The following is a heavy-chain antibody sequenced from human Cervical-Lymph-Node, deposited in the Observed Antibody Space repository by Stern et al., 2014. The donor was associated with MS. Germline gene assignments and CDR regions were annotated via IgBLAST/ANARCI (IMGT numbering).Heavy chain of an antibody. Sequence: QVQLVESGGGLVKPGGSLRLSCAASGFTFSDYYMSWIRQAPGKGLEWVSYIGSGGSTIYYADSVKGRFTISRDNAKSSLYLQMNSLRAEDTAVYYCARKEGVATINAAFDIWGQGTMVTVTS. CDR3: ARKEGVATINAAFDI. V-gene: IGHV3-11*01. CDR1: GFTFSDYY. J-gene: IGHJ3*02. D-gene: IGHD5-12*01. CDR2: IGSGGSTI.